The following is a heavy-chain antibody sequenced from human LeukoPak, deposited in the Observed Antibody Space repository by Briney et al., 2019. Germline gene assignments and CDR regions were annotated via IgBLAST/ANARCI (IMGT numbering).Heavy chain of an antibody. CDR3: ARVQGVVTTIDY. J-gene: IGHJ4*02. V-gene: IGHV3-30*14. CDR2: LSSDGVNK. Sequence: GGSLRLSCAASGFTFSSYPMHWVRQTPGKGLEWVAILSSDGVNKRYADSVKGRFTISRDNSKNTLYLQMNSLRAEDTAVYYCARVQGVVTTIDYWGQGTLVTVSS. D-gene: IGHD2-21*02. CDR1: GFTFSSYP.